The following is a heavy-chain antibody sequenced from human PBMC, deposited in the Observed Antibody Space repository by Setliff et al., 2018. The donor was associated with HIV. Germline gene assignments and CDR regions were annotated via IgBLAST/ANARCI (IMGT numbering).Heavy chain of an antibody. J-gene: IGHJ6*03. CDR3: AREFSERSPNPDHYYYYMDV. V-gene: IGHV4-59*01. CDR1: GGSIGSYH. CDR2: IRHSGYT. Sequence: LSLTCNVSGGSIGSYHWAWIRQSPGKGLEYIGNIRHSGYTNYNPSLKSRLNMSVDASNYQISLKLTAVTAADTAVYYCAREFSERSPNPDHYYYYMDVWGKGTTVTVSS. D-gene: IGHD6-19*01.